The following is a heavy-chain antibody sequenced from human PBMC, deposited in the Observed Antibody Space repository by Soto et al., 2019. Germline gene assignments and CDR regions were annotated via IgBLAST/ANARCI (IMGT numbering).Heavy chain of an antibody. CDR1: GYTFSSYA. J-gene: IGHJ4*02. Sequence: ASVKVSCKASGYTFSSYAMHWVRQAPGQRLEWMGWINAGNGNTKYSQKFQGRVTITRDTSASTAYMELSSLRSEDTAVYYCTRGRIMITFGGAIIIDYWGQGSLVTVSS. V-gene: IGHV1-3*01. CDR2: INAGNGNT. CDR3: TRGRIMITFGGAIIIDY. D-gene: IGHD3-16*01.